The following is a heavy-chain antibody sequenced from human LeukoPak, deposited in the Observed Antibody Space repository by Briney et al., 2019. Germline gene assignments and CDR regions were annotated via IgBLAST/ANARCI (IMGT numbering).Heavy chain of an antibody. CDR1: GYSISSGYY. J-gene: IGHJ3*02. V-gene: IGHV4-38-2*02. CDR2: IYHSGST. Sequence: SETLSLTCTVSGYSISSGYYWGWIRQPPGKGLEWNGSIYHSGSTYYNPSLKSRVTISVDTSKNQFSLKLSSVTAADTAVYYCARDEGAAAAADAFDIWGQGTMVTVSS. D-gene: IGHD2-2*01. CDR3: ARDEGAAAAADAFDI.